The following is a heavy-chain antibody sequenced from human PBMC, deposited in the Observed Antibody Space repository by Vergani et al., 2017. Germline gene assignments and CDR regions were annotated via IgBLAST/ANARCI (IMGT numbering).Heavy chain of an antibody. D-gene: IGHD6-6*01. J-gene: IGHJ6*02. CDR1: GGSISSGSYY. Sequence: QVQLQESGPGLVRHSQTLSLTCTVSGGSISSGSYYWSWFRQPAGKGLGWIGRFYTGGGTSYNPSLKSRVTISVDTSKNQFSLQLSTVTAADTAVYYCARDPLYSTSWPFLLLDMDVWGQGTTVTVSS. CDR2: FYTGGGT. CDR3: ARDPLYSTSWPFLLLDMDV. V-gene: IGHV4-61*02.